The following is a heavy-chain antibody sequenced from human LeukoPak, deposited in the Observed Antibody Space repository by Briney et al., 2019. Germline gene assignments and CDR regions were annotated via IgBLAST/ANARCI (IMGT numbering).Heavy chain of an antibody. CDR1: GYTFTGYY. Sequence: ASVKVSCKASGYTFTGYYMHWVRQAPGQGLEWMGWINPNSGGTNYAQKFQGRVTMTRDTSISTAYMELSRLRSDDTAVYYCARDRPIAARPARYYYMDVWGKGTTVTVSS. CDR2: INPNSGGT. V-gene: IGHV1-2*02. CDR3: ARDRPIAARPARYYYMDV. D-gene: IGHD6-6*01. J-gene: IGHJ6*03.